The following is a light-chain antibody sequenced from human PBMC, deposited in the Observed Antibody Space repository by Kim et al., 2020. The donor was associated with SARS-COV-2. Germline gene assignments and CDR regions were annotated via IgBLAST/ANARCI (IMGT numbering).Light chain of an antibody. J-gene: IGLJ1*01. CDR3: QVWDSSIDHYV. CDR1: NIGTYS. Sequence: SYELTQPPSVSVAPGKTATITCGGNNIGTYSVHWYQQKPGQAPVLVIYYDRDRPSGIPERFSGSHSGNTATLTISRVDAEDEADYYCQVWDSSIDHYVFGSGTKVTVL. V-gene: IGLV3-21*01. CDR2: YDR.